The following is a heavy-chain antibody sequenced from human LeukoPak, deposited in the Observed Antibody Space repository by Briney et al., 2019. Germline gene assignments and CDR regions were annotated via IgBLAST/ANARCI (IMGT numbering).Heavy chain of an antibody. CDR1: GFTVSTNY. J-gene: IGHJ4*02. CDR3: ARDKESSSSFDY. Sequence: QPGGSLRLPCAASGFTVSTNYMNWVRQAPGKGLEWVSVIYSGGSTYYVDSVKGRFIISRDNSRNTVYLQMNSLRAEDTAVYYCARDKESSSSFDYWGQGTLVTVSS. CDR2: IYSGGST. V-gene: IGHV3-53*01. D-gene: IGHD6-6*01.